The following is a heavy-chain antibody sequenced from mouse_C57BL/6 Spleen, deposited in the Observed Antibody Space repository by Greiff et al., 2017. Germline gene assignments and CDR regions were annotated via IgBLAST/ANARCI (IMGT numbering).Heavy chain of an antibody. CDR3: ARLQNYFDY. CDR2: ISGGGGNT. V-gene: IGHV5-9*01. Sequence: DVKLVESGGGLVKPGGSLKLSCAASGFTFSSYTMSWVRQTPEKRLEWVATISGGGGNTYYPDSVKGRFTISRHNAKNTLYLQMSSLRSEDTALYYCARLQNYFDYWGQGTTLTVSS. CDR1: GFTFSSYT. J-gene: IGHJ2*01.